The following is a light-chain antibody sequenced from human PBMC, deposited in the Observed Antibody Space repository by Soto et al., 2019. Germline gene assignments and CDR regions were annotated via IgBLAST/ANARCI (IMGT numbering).Light chain of an antibody. Sequence: QSALTQPASVSGSPGRSITISCTGTSSDVGSYSLVSWYQQHPGKAPKLMIYEGSKRPSGVSNRFSGSKSGNTASLTISGLQAEDEADYYCCSYAGSSSVFGGGTKLTVL. CDR3: CSYAGSSSV. CDR1: SSDVGSYSL. J-gene: IGLJ2*01. CDR2: EGS. V-gene: IGLV2-23*01.